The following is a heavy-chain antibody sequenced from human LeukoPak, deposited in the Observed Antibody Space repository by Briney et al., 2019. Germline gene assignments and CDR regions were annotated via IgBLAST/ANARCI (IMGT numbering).Heavy chain of an antibody. J-gene: IGHJ4*02. CDR1: GGSISSSSYY. CDR3: ARPTAVAGNPFTSYYFDY. Sequence: SETLSLTCTVSGGSISSSSYYWGWIRQPPGKGLEWIGSIYYSGSTYYHPSLKSRVTISVDTSKNQFSLKLSSVTAADTAVYYCARPTAVAGNPFTSYYFDYWGQGTLVTVSS. V-gene: IGHV4-39*01. D-gene: IGHD6-19*01. CDR2: IYYSGST.